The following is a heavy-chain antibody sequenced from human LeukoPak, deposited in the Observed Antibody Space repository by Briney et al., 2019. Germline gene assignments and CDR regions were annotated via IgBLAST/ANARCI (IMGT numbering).Heavy chain of an antibody. CDR1: GYTFTNYY. Sequence: ASVKVSCKPSGYTFTNYYIHWVRQAPGQGLEWMGWINPTSGATNYAQRFQGRVTMTRDTSIRTAYMELSSLRSDDTAVYYYARDNLRFFDYWGQGTLVTVSS. J-gene: IGHJ4*02. D-gene: IGHD1-14*01. CDR3: ARDNLRFFDY. CDR2: INPTSGAT. V-gene: IGHV1-2*02.